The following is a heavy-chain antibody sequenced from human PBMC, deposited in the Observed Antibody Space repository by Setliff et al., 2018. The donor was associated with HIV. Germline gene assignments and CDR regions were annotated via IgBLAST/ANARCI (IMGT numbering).Heavy chain of an antibody. V-gene: IGHV3-23*01. Sequence: VGSLRLSCASSGFTFSSYAMTWVRQAPGKGLECVAVISGSGGDTYYADSVKGRFVISREKSKSTLYLQMNSLRAEDTAVYYCAKDGKSIPDAFDIWGQGTMVTVSS. CDR3: AKDGKSIPDAFDI. J-gene: IGHJ3*02. CDR1: GFTFSSYA. D-gene: IGHD6-6*01. CDR2: ISGSGGDT.